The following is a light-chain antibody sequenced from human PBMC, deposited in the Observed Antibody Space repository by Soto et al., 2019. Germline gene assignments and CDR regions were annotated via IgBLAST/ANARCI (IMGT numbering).Light chain of an antibody. CDR1: TSDIAGYNY. J-gene: IGLJ1*01. CDR2: EVT. V-gene: IGLV2-14*01. CDR3: NSYTSASFYV. Sequence: QSALAQPSSVSGSPGQSITISCTGTTSDIAGYNYVSWYQQHPGKAPKLLIYEVTSRASGVSHRFSGSKSGNTASLTISWLQAEDEAEYYCNSYTSASFYVFGTGTKVTVL.